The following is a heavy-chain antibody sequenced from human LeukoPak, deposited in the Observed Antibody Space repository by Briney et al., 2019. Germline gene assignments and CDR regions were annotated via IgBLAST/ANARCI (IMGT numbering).Heavy chain of an antibody. J-gene: IGHJ4*02. CDR1: GFTFSSYA. Sequence: PGRSLRLSRAASGFTFSSYAMHWVRQAPGKGLEWVAVIWYDGSNKYYADSVKGRFTISRDNSKNTLYLQMNSLRSDDTAVYYCARHGSGSSFDYWGQGTLVTVSS. D-gene: IGHD5-12*01. CDR2: IWYDGSNK. CDR3: ARHGSGSSFDY. V-gene: IGHV3-33*01.